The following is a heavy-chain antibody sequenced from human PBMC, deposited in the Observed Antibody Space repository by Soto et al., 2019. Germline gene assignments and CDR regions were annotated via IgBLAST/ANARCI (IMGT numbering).Heavy chain of an antibody. D-gene: IGHD4-17*01. J-gene: IGHJ5*02. CDR2: ISGSGGTI. CDR3: ARALTVNTDHH. V-gene: IGHV3-48*03. Sequence: EVQLVESGGGLVQPGGSLRLSCAASGFTFNTYEMHWVRQAPGKGLEWVSYISGSGGTIYYADSVKGRFTISSDNAKKALDLRMNSLRAEDTAFYDYARALTVNTDHHWGREPLVTVSP. CDR1: GFTFNTYE.